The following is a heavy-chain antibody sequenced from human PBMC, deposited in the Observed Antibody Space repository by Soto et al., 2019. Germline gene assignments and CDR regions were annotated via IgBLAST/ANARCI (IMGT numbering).Heavy chain of an antibody. D-gene: IGHD2-2*01. CDR2: LSAYNGNT. CDR1: GYTFTSYG. J-gene: IGHJ3*02. Sequence: ASVKVSCKASGYTFTSYGISWVRQPPGQGLEWMGWLSAYNGNTNYAQKRQGRVTMTTDTSTSRAYMELRSLRSDDRAVDYCAREGAAIRDAFDIWGQGTIVTVSS. V-gene: IGHV1-18*04. CDR3: AREGAAIRDAFDI.